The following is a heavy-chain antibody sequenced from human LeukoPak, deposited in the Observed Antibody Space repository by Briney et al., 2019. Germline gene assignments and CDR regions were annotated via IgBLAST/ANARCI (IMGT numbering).Heavy chain of an antibody. V-gene: IGHV4-59*01. CDR2: IYYSGST. J-gene: IGHJ6*02. CDR1: GGSISSYY. CDR3: ARWVPESESGSSWYGYYYYYGMDV. D-gene: IGHD6-13*01. Sequence: PSETLSLTCTVSGGSISSYYWSWIRQPPGKGLEWIGYIYYSGSTNYNPSLKSRVTISVDTSKNQFSLKLSSVTAVDTAVYYCARWVPESESGSSWYGYYYYYGMDVWGQGTTVTVSS.